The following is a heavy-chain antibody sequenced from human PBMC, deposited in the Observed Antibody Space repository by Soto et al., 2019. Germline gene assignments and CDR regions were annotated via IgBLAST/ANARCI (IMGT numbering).Heavy chain of an antibody. CDR1: GFTFSSYA. V-gene: IGHV3-23*01. J-gene: IGHJ4*02. Sequence: EVQLLESGGGLVQPGGSLRLSCAASGFTFSSYAMSWVRQAPGKGLEWVSAISGSGGSTYYADSVKGRFTISRDNAKNTLYLQMNSLRAEDTAVYYCAKAPTNYGSGSYYYYWGQGTLVTVSS. CDR2: ISGSGGST. D-gene: IGHD3-10*01. CDR3: AKAPTNYGSGSYYYY.